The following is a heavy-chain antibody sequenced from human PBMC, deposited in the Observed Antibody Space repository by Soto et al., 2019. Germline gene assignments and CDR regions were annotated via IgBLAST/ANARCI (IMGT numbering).Heavy chain of an antibody. D-gene: IGHD2-21*02. CDR1: GFTFSSYA. CDR2: ISGSGGST. CDR3: AKDFLPYVLVTALYYFDY. Sequence: VGSLQLSCAASGFTFSSYAMSWVRQAPGKGLEWVSAISGSGGSTYYADSVKGRFTISRDNSKNTLYLQMNSLRAEDTAVYYCAKDFLPYVLVTALYYFDYWGQGTLVTVSS. J-gene: IGHJ4*02. V-gene: IGHV3-23*01.